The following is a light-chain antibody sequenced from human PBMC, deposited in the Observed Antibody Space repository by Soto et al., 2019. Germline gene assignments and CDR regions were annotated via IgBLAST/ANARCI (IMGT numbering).Light chain of an antibody. CDR3: QVWDHV. Sequence: SYELTQPPSASVAPGKTARITCGGNNIGSKSVHWYQQKAGQAPVLVIYYDSDRPSGIPERFSGSNSGNTATLTISSVEAGDEADYYCQVWDHVFGRGTKVTVL. V-gene: IGLV3-21*04. CDR1: NIGSKS. J-gene: IGLJ2*01. CDR2: YDS.